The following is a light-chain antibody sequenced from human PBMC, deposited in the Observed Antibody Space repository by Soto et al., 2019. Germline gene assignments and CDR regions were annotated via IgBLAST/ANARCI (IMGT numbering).Light chain of an antibody. J-gene: IGKJ2*01. Sequence: EIVMTQSPATLSVSPGERVTLSCRASESLSTYLAWYQQKPGQAPRLRIYGASTKATGIPSRFSGSGSATDFTLTISSLQSEDFAVYYCQSYNDWPFTFGQGTKLEI. CDR3: QSYNDWPFT. CDR1: ESLSTY. CDR2: GAS. V-gene: IGKV3-15*01.